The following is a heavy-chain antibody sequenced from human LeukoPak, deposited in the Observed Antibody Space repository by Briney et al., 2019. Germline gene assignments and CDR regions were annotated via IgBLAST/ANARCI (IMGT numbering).Heavy chain of an antibody. V-gene: IGHV3-23*01. Sequence: GGSLRLSCAASGFTFSSYAMSWVRQAPGKGLEWVSAISSGGFNTFYADSVKGRFTISRDNSKNTLYLQMNSLRAEDTAVYYCARGITMVRGVAADIWGQGTMVTVSS. J-gene: IGHJ3*02. D-gene: IGHD3-10*01. CDR1: GFTFSSYA. CDR2: ISSGGFNT. CDR3: ARGITMVRGVAADI.